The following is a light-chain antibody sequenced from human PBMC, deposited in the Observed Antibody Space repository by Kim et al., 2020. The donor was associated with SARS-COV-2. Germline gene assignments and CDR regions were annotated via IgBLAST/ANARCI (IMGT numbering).Light chain of an antibody. CDR3: QQYNSYSWT. CDR2: KAS. V-gene: IGKV1-5*03. Sequence: DIQMTQSPSTLSASVGDRVTITCRASQSICSWLAWYQQKPGKAPKLLIYKASSLESGVPSRFSGSGSGTEFTLTISSLQPDDFATYYCQQYNSYSWTFGQGTKVDSK. J-gene: IGKJ1*01. CDR1: QSICSW.